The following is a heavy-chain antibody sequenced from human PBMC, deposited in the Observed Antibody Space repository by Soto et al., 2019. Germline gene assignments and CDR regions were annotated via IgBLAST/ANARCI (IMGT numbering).Heavy chain of an antibody. Sequence: GGSLRLSCAASGFTVSSNYMSWVRQAPGKGLEWVSVIYSGGSTYYADSVKGRFTISRDNSKNTLYLQMNSLRAEDTAVYYCARIARPGEYYFDYWGQGTLVTVS. CDR1: GFTVSSNY. D-gene: IGHD6-6*01. J-gene: IGHJ4*02. CDR3: ARIARPGEYYFDY. CDR2: IYSGGST. V-gene: IGHV3-53*01.